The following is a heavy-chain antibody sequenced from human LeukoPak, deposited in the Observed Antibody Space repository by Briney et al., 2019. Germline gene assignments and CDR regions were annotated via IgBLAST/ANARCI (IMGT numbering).Heavy chain of an antibody. CDR3: ARERIGYDGSALRFDP. CDR1: GYSFTYYY. CDR2: INPSAGDT. V-gene: IGHV1-46*01. J-gene: IGHJ5*02. D-gene: IGHD3-22*01. Sequence: ASVKVSCKASGYSFTYYYIHWVRQAPGQGLEWMGIINPSAGDTTYAQKFQGRVTMTRDTSTSTVYMELSSLRSDETAVYYCARERIGYDGSALRFDPWGQGTLVTVSS.